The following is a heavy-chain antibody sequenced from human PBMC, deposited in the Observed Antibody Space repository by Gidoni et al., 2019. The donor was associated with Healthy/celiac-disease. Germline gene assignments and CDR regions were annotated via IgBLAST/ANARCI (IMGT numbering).Heavy chain of an antibody. V-gene: IGHV4-34*01. CDR2: INHSGST. D-gene: IGHD4-17*01. Sequence: QVQLQQWGAGLLKPSETLSLTCAVYGGSFRGYYWSWIRQPPGKGLEWIGEINHSGSTNYNPFLKSRVTISVDTSKNQFSLKLSSVTAADTAVYYCARSRLRSNYYYYYGMDVWGQGTTVTVSS. CDR1: GGSFRGYY. J-gene: IGHJ6*02. CDR3: ARSRLRSNYYYYYGMDV.